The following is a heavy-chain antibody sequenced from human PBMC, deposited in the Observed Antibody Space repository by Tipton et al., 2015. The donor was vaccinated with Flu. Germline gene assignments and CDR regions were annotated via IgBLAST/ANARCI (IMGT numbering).Heavy chain of an antibody. V-gene: IGHV3-48*03. J-gene: IGHJ4*02. Sequence: SLRLSCAGSGFSFSHYEMNWVRQAPGKGLEWVSYISSSGSIIHYADSVKGRFTISRDNAKNSVFLQMNSLRAEDTAVYYCAGDWYSSGWSRYWGQGTLVTVSS. CDR1: GFSFSHYE. CDR2: ISSSGSII. CDR3: AGDWYSSGWSRY. D-gene: IGHD6-19*01.